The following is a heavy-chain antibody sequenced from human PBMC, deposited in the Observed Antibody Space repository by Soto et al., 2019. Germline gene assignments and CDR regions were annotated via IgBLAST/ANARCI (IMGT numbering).Heavy chain of an antibody. J-gene: IGHJ4*02. V-gene: IGHV3-66*01. D-gene: IGHD5-12*01. Sequence: GGSLRLSCAASGFTVSSNYMSLVRQAPGKGLEWVSCMYSGGRKYSADSVKFRFTISRYKSKNTLYLQMNSLRAEYTAVYYCARGVPCSVYDLGLCYFDYWGRGTLVTVSS. CDR2: MYSGGRK. CDR3: ARGVPCSVYDLGLCYFDY. CDR1: GFTVSSNY.